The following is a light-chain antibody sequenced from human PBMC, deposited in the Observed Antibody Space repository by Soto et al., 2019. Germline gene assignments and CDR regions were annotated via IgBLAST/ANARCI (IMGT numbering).Light chain of an antibody. V-gene: IGLV2-14*03. CDR3: NSYTSSSTYV. CDR1: SSDVGGLNY. J-gene: IGLJ1*01. Sequence: QSALTQPASVSGSPGQSITISCTGTSSDVGGLNYVSWYQQHPGKAPKLMIYDVTNRPSGVSYRFSGSKSGNTASLTISGLQAEDEADYYCNSYTSSSTYVFGTGTKVTVL. CDR2: DVT.